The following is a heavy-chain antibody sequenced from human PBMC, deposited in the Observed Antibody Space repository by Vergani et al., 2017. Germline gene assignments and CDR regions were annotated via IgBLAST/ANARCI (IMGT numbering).Heavy chain of an antibody. Sequence: QVQLVQSGAEVKKPGASVKVSCKASGYTFTSYCISWVRQAPGQELEWMGWISAYNGNTNYAQKLPGRVTMTTDTATSTAYMELRSLRSDDTAVYYCARNRGITGTTSRFDLWGRGTLVTVSS. CDR1: GYTFTSYC. V-gene: IGHV1-18*01. CDR3: ARNRGITGTTSRFDL. CDR2: ISAYNGNT. D-gene: IGHD1-7*01. J-gene: IGHJ2*01.